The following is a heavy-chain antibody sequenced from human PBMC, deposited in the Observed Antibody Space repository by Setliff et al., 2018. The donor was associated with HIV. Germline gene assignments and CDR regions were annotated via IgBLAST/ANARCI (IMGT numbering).Heavy chain of an antibody. V-gene: IGHV3-43*02. CDR3: AKLLGNGGNSDPFDL. CDR1: GFTFVSCA. J-gene: IGHJ3*01. D-gene: IGHD2-21*01. CDR2: ITGGGVTT. Sequence: LRLSCAASGFTFVSCAMNWVRQAPGKGLEWVSSITGGGVTTFYADSVKGRFTISRDNSKESLFLQMNSLTTEDTALYYCAKLLGNGGNSDPFDLWGQGTTVTVSS.